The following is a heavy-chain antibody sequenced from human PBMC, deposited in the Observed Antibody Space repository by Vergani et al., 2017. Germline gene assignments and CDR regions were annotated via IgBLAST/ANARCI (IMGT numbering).Heavy chain of an antibody. CDR3: ARGGVCYNPLDY. CDR2: IYYSGST. D-gene: IGHD5-24*01. Sequence: QVQLQESGPGLVKPSETLSLTCTVSGGPISSYYWSWIRQPPGKGLEWIGYIYYSGSTNYNPSLKSRVTISVDTSKNQFSLKLSSVTAADPAVYYCARGGVCYNPLDYWGQGTLVTVSS. V-gene: IGHV4-59*01. J-gene: IGHJ4*02. CDR1: GGPISSYY.